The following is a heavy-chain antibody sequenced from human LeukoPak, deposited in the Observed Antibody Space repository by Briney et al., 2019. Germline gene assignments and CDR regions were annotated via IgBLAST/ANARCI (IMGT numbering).Heavy chain of an antibody. J-gene: IGHJ5*02. D-gene: IGHD3-10*01. CDR3: VRGSSGTVVRGVAWAWFDP. Sequence: GGSLRLSCVACGFTFRNYWMTWVRQAPGKGLEWVANIHKDGSEKYFVASVRGRFTISRDNAKDSLYLQMSSLRAEDTAVYYCVRGSSGTVVRGVAWAWFDPWGQGTLVTVSS. V-gene: IGHV3-7*05. CDR1: GFTFRNYW. CDR2: IHKDGSEK.